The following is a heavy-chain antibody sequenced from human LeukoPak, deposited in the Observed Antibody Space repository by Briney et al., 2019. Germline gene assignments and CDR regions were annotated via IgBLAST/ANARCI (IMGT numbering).Heavy chain of an antibody. J-gene: IGHJ4*02. CDR2: ISGSGGST. CDR3: ARALWELRSSAYFDY. V-gene: IGHV3-23*01. D-gene: IGHD1-26*01. CDR1: GFTFSSYG. Sequence: GGSLRLSCAASGFTFSSYGMSWVRQAPGKGLEWVSAISGSGGSTYYADSVKGRFTISRDNAKNSLYLQMDSLRVEDTAVYYCARALWELRSSAYFDYWGQGTLVTVSS.